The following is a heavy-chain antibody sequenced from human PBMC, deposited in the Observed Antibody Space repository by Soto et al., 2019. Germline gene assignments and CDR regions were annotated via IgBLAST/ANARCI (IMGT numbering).Heavy chain of an antibody. D-gene: IGHD1-26*01. J-gene: IGHJ3*02. V-gene: IGHV1-69*06. Sequence: GASVKVSCKASGGTFSSYAISWVRQAPGQGLEWMGGIIPIFGTANYAQKFQGRVTITADKSTSTAYMELSSLRSEDTAVYYCARALWGELPLYDAFDIWGQGTMVTVSS. CDR2: IIPIFGTA. CDR1: GGTFSSYA. CDR3: ARALWGELPLYDAFDI.